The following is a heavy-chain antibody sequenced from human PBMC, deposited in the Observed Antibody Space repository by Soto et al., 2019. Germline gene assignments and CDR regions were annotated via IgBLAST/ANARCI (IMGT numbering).Heavy chain of an antibody. J-gene: IGHJ3*02. CDR2: IYPGDSDT. V-gene: IGHV5-51*01. CDR3: ARPLLNSGYHWGDAFDI. Sequence: GESLKISCKGSGYSFTSYWIGWVRQMPGKGLEWMGIIYPGDSDTRYSPSFQGQVTTSADNSISTAYLQWSSLKASDTAMYYCARPLLNSGYHWGDAFDIWGQGTMVTVSS. D-gene: IGHD5-12*01. CDR1: GYSFTSYW.